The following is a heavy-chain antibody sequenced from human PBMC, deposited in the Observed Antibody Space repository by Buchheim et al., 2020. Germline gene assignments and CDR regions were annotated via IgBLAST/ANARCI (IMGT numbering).Heavy chain of an antibody. V-gene: IGHV1-18*01. J-gene: IGHJ4*02. CDR1: GYTFINYG. D-gene: IGHD3-22*01. Sequence: QVQLVQSGAEVKKPGASVKVSCKTSGYTFINYGVSWVRQAPGQGLEWMGWISASNGNTNYAQKFQDRVTMTADTSTNTAYLELRRLTSADTAVYFCAKVIYYYDSSNYLPDYWGQGTL. CDR2: ISASNGNT. CDR3: AKVIYYYDSSNYLPDY.